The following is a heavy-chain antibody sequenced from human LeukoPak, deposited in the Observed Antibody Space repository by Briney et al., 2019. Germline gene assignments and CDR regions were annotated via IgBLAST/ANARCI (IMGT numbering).Heavy chain of an antibody. CDR3: ARADCSSSSCYTVSY. Sequence: GGSLRLSCAASGLTFNTYAMQWVRHAPGKGLEYVSGIDSIGDGTYYANSVKGRFSISRDNSKNTVYLQMDSLKVEDTAVYYCARADCSSSSCYTVSYWGQGTLVTVSS. J-gene: IGHJ4*02. D-gene: IGHD2-2*01. CDR1: GLTFNTYA. V-gene: IGHV3-64*01. CDR2: IDSIGDGT.